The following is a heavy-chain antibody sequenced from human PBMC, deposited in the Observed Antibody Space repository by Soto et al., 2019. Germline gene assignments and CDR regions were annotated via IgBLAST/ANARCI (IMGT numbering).Heavy chain of an antibody. Sequence: ASVKVSCKAIGYSFTSHYMHWVRQAPGQGLEWIGWITTHNGNTNSAQKFQGRVTMTTDTSTSTAYMELRSLRSDDTAVYYCATNSAAFDIWGQGTMVTVSS. J-gene: IGHJ3*02. CDR2: ITTHNGNT. CDR1: GYSFTSHY. D-gene: IGHD7-27*01. V-gene: IGHV1-18*04. CDR3: ATNSAAFDI.